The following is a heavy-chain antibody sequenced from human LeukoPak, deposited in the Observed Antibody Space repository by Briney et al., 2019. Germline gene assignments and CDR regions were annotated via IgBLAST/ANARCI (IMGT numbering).Heavy chain of an antibody. D-gene: IGHD2-2*01. CDR2: INQDGSEK. CDR1: EFTFSSYW. V-gene: IGHV3-7*04. CDR3: ARDSPAGTSWRSEPTFDY. J-gene: IGHJ4*02. Sequence: GGSLRLSCAASEFTFSSYWLSWVRQPPGKGLEWVAIINQDGSEKYYVDSVKGRFSISRDNAKNSLYLQMNNLRAEDTAVYYCARDSPAGTSWRSEPTFDYWGQGTLVTVTS.